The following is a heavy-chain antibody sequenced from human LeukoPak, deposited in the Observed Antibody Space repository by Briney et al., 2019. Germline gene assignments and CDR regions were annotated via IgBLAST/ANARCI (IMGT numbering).Heavy chain of an antibody. D-gene: IGHD2-21*01. CDR1: GGAFSSYA. V-gene: IGHV1-69*13. CDR2: IIPIFGTA. CDR3: WGGGWKKPFDY. Sequence: SVKVSCKASGGAFSSYAISWVRQAPGQGLEWMGGIIPIFGTADYAQKFQGRVTITADESTSTAYMELSSLRSEDTAVYYCWGGGWKKPFDYWGQGTLVTVSS. J-gene: IGHJ4*02.